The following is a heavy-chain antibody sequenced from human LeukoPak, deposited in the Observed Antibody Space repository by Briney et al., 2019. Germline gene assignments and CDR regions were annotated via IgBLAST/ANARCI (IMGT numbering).Heavy chain of an antibody. CDR3: ATKQCLAPPPDS. D-gene: IGHD6-19*01. CDR2: INTDGTVT. Sequence: TGGSLRLSCAASGFTFSKYWMLWVRQAPGEGLESVSRINTDGTVTTYADSVKGRFTVSRDNADNTMFLQMNSVRDADTAVYYCATKQCLAPPPDSCGQGTPVTVSS. CDR1: GFTFSKYW. V-gene: IGHV3-74*01. J-gene: IGHJ4*02.